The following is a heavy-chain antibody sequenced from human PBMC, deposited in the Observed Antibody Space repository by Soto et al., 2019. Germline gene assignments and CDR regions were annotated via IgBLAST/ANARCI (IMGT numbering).Heavy chain of an antibody. V-gene: IGHV1-8*01. CDR3: TRGVGATNHFDY. D-gene: IGHD1-26*01. CDR1: GYTFSSYD. Sequence: QVQLVQSGAEVKKPGASVKVSCKASGYTFSSYDINWVRQATGQGLEWMGRMNPNSGNTGYAQKFQGRVTTTRDTSISTAYMEVSSLRSEDTAVYYRTRGVGATNHFDYWGQGALVTVSS. CDR2: MNPNSGNT. J-gene: IGHJ4*02.